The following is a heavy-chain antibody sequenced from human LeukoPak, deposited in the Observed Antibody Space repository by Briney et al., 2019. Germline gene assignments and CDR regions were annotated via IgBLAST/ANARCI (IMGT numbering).Heavy chain of an antibody. CDR2: IYYSGST. CDR3: ARQIDPTVTTDYYFDY. D-gene: IGHD4-17*01. J-gene: IGHJ4*02. CDR1: GGSISSGGYY. Sequence: PSETLSLTCTVSGGSISSGGYYWSWIRQHPGKGLEWIGYIYYSGSTYYNPSLKSRVTISVDTSKNQFSLKLSSVTAADTAVYYCARQIDPTVTTDYYFDYWGQGTLVTVSS. V-gene: IGHV4-31*03.